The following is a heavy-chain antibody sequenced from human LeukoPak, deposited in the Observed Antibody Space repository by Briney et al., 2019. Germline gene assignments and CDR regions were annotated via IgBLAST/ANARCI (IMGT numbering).Heavy chain of an antibody. D-gene: IGHD5-12*01. CDR3: ARVGAGRGYSGYDPAGFDY. V-gene: IGHV3-21*01. Sequence: PGGSLRLSCAASGFTFSSYSMYWVRQAPGKGLEWVSSISSSSSYIYYADSVKGRFTISRDNAKNSLYLQMNSLRAEDTAVYYCARVGAGRGYSGYDPAGFDYWGQGTLVTVSS. CDR1: GFTFSSYS. J-gene: IGHJ4*02. CDR2: ISSSSSYI.